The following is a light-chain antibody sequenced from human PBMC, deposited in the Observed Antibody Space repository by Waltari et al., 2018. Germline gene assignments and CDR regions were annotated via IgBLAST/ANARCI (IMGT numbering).Light chain of an antibody. Sequence: ETVVPQSPATLSVSPGEIAPLSGRTRPSSGSSVAWYQQKPGQSPRLLIYHASTRATGIPARFSGSGSETECTRTISSLQSEDSAVYYCQQYNNWPPGTFGQGTRVEV. V-gene: IGKV3D-15*01. CDR3: QQYNNWPPGT. CDR1: PSSGSS. J-gene: IGKJ1*01. CDR2: HAS.